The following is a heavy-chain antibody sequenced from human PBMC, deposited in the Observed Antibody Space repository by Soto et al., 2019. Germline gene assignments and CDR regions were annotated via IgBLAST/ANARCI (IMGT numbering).Heavy chain of an antibody. D-gene: IGHD5-12*01. J-gene: IGHJ4*02. Sequence: SETLSLTCTVSGGSISSSSYYWGWILQPPGKGLEWIGSIYYSGSTCYNPSLKSRVTISVDTSKNQFSLKLSSVTAADTAVYYCAKALYSGYYFDYWGQGTLVTVSS. CDR2: IYYSGST. CDR1: GGSISSSSYY. CDR3: AKALYSGYYFDY. V-gene: IGHV4-39*01.